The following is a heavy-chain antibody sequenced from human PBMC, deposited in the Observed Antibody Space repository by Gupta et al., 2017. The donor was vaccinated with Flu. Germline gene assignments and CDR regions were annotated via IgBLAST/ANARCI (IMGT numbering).Heavy chain of an antibody. Sequence: VQLQQWGAGLLKPSETLSLTCAVYGGSYSGYYWSWIRQPPGKGLEWIGEINHSGSTNYNPSLKSRVTISVDTSKNQFSLKLSSVTAADTAVYYCARAPTLVVSNYGMDVWGQGTTVTVSS. V-gene: IGHV4-34*01. CDR1: GGSYSGYY. J-gene: IGHJ6*02. D-gene: IGHD2-8*02. CDR2: INHSGST. CDR3: ARAPTLVVSNYGMDV.